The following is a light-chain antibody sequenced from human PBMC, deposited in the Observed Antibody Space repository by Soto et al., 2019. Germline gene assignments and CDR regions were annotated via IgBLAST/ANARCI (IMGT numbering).Light chain of an antibody. Sequence: EIVWTQSPGTLSVSPVERASLSGMASQSVSSNLAWYQQKPGQAPRLLIYGASTRATGIPDRFSGSGSETDFTLTISRLEPEDFAVYYCQQYGSSLLTFGGGTKVDI. V-gene: IGKV3-20*01. CDR2: GAS. J-gene: IGKJ4*01. CDR3: QQYGSSLLT. CDR1: QSVSSN.